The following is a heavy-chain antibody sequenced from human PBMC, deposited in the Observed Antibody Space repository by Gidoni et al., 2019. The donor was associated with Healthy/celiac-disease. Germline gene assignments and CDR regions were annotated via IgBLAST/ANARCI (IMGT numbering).Heavy chain of an antibody. CDR1: GFTFSSYG. CDR3: ARDYDILTGYYGFDY. V-gene: IGHV3-33*01. J-gene: IGHJ4*02. D-gene: IGHD3-9*01. Sequence: QVQLVESGGGVVQPGGSLRLSCAASGFTFSSYGMHWVRQAPGKGLEWVAVIWYDGSNKYYADSVKGRFTISRDNSKNTLYLQMNSLRAEDTAVYYCARDYDILTGYYGFDYWGQGTLVTVSS. CDR2: IWYDGSNK.